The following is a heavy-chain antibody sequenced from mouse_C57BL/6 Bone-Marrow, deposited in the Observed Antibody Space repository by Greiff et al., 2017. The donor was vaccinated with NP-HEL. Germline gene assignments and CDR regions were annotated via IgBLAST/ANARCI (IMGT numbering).Heavy chain of an antibody. CDR2: IYIGNGYT. CDR3: ARGGYYDSYWYFDV. J-gene: IGHJ1*03. V-gene: IGHV1-58*01. Sequence: VQLKESGAELVRPGSSVKMSCKTSGYTFTSYGINWVKQRPGQGLEWIGYIYIGNGYTEYNEKLKGKATLTSDTSSSTAYMQLSSLTSEDSAIYFCARGGYYDSYWYFDVWGTGTTVTVSS. D-gene: IGHD1-1*01. CDR1: GYTFTSYG.